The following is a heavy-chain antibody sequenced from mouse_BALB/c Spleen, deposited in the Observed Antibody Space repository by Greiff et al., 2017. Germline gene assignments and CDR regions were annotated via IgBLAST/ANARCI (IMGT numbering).Heavy chain of an antibody. D-gene: IGHD1-1*01. V-gene: IGHV1-66*01. Sequence: QVQLKESGPELVKPGASVKISCKASGYSFTSYYIHWVKQRPGQGLEWIGWIFPGSGNTKYNEKFKGKATLTADTSSSTAYMQLSSLTSEDSAVYFCASQGGSSYVDYWGQGTTLTVSS. CDR2: IFPGSGNT. CDR1: GYSFTSYY. J-gene: IGHJ2*01. CDR3: ASQGGSSYVDY.